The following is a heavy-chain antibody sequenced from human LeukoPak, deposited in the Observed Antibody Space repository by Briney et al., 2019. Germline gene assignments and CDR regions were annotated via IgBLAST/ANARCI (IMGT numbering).Heavy chain of an antibody. V-gene: IGHV4-59*01. D-gene: IGHD2-15*01. J-gene: IGHJ5*02. CDR2: IYYSGST. CDR1: GGSISSYY. Sequence: SETLALTCTVSGGSISSYYWSWIRQPPGKGLEWIGYIYYSGSTDYKHSLKSRVTISVDTSKSQFSLKLSSVTAADTAVYYCARGIDGCYSWFDPWGQGTLVTASS. CDR3: ARGIDGCYSWFDP.